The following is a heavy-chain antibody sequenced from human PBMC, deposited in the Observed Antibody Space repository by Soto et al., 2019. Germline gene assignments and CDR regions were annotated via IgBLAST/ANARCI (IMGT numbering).Heavy chain of an antibody. J-gene: IGHJ4*02. CDR3: ARSSFQRAEPTDY. V-gene: IGHV1-2*04. D-gene: IGHD6-25*01. CDR2: INPNSGGT. Sequence: GASVKVSCKASGYTFTGYYMHWVRQAPGQGLEWMGWINPNSGGTNYAQKFQGWVTMTRDTSISTAYMELSRLRSDDTAVYYCARSSFQRAEPTDYCGQGSLVPVSS. CDR1: GYTFTGYY.